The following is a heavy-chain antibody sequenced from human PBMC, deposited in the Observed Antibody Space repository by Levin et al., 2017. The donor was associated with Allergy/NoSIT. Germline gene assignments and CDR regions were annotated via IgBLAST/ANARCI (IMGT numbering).Heavy chain of an antibody. V-gene: IGHV3-23*01. CDR2: ISGSGGST. CDR3: AKDFRNYDILTGYHRGAYDY. D-gene: IGHD3-9*01. CDR1: GFTFSSYA. J-gene: IGHJ4*02. Sequence: GESLKISCAASGFTFSSYAMSWVRQAPGKGLEWVSAISGSGGSTYYADSVKGRFTISRDNSKNTLYLQMNSLRAEDTAVYYCAKDFRNYDILTGYHRGAYDYWGQGTLVTVSS.